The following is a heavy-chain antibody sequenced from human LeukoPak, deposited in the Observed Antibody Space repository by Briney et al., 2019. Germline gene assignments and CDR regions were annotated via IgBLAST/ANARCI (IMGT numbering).Heavy chain of an antibody. J-gene: IGHJ4*02. D-gene: IGHD4-17*01. CDR1: GFTVNKYG. CDR3: AKSDFRGYYGRDQFDF. Sequence: GGSLRLSCAASGFTVNKYGMHWVRQAPGKGLEWVSFIRFDGGNEYYAESVKGRFTVSRDNSKNTLYLQMNRLRAEDSALYYCAKSDFRGYYGRDQFDFWGQGTLVTVSS. V-gene: IGHV3-30*02. CDR2: IRFDGGNE.